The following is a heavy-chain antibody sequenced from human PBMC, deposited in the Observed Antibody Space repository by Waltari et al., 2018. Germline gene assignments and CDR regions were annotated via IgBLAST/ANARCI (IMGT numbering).Heavy chain of an antibody. Sequence: QVQLVESGGGVVQPGKSLTLSCEVSGISVSSYAMHWVRQAPGKGLKLVAVISFDGNNIYCADSVKGRFTINRDNSKNTLSLQMNSLTPEDTAIYYCARDGHSYFYGSWSDYWGQGTLVTVSS. V-gene: IGHV3-30*01. CDR3: ARDGHSYFYGSWSDY. J-gene: IGHJ4*02. CDR2: ISFDGNNI. CDR1: GISVSSYA. D-gene: IGHD3-10*01.